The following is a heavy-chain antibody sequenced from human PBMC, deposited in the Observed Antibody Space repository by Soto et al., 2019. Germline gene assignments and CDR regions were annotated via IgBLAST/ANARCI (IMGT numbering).Heavy chain of an antibody. D-gene: IGHD6-6*01. CDR1: GGTFSSYA. CDR2: IIPIFGTA. Sequence: QVQLVQSGAEVKKPGSSVKVSCKASGGTFSSYAISWVRQAPGQGLEWMGGIIPIFGTANYAQKFQGRVTITADKSTSAAYTELSSLRSEDTDVYYCARSPLVGRIEARWLPSLDYWGQGTLVTVSS. V-gene: IGHV1-69*06. CDR3: ARSPLVGRIEARWLPSLDY. J-gene: IGHJ4*02.